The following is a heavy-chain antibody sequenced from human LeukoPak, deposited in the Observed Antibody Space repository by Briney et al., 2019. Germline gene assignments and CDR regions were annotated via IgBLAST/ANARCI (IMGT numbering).Heavy chain of an antibody. J-gene: IGHJ3*02. CDR2: IYTSGST. V-gene: IGHV4-61*02. CDR3: ARGRPFDI. CDR1: GGSISSGSYY. Sequence: PSQTLSLTCTVSGGSISSGSYYWSWIRQPAGKGLEWIGRIYTSGSTNYNTSLKSRVTISVDTSKNQFSLKLSSVTAADTAVYYCARGRPFDIWGQGTMVTVSS.